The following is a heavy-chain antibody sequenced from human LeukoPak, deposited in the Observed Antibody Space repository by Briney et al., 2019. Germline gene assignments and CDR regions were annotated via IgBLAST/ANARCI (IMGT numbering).Heavy chain of an antibody. CDR2: ISGSGGST. V-gene: IGHV3-23*01. Sequence: GGSLRLSCAASGFTFSSYAMSWVRQAPGKGLEWVSAISGSGGSTYYADSVKGRFTISRDNSKNTLYLQMNSLRAEDTAVYYCAKDVGGTYYDFWSGEIDYWGQGTLVTVSS. CDR1: GFTFSSYA. J-gene: IGHJ4*02. D-gene: IGHD3-3*01. CDR3: AKDVGGTYYDFWSGEIDY.